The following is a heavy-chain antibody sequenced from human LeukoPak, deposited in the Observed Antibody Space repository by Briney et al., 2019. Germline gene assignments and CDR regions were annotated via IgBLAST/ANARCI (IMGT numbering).Heavy chain of an antibody. CDR3: AKSRGGFCSSTTCYGLEY. CDR1: GFTFSSYG. D-gene: IGHD2-2*01. Sequence: GRSLRLSCAASGFTFSSYGMHWVRQAPGKGLEWVAVVSYDGSNEDYADSVKGRFTISRDNDKNTLYLQMNSLRAEDPAVYFCAKSRGGFCSSTTCYGLEYWGQGTLVAVSS. J-gene: IGHJ4*02. CDR2: VSYDGSNE. V-gene: IGHV3-30*18.